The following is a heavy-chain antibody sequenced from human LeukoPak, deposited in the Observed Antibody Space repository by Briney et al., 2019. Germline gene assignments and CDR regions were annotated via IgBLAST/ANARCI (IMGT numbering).Heavy chain of an antibody. V-gene: IGHV3-11*06. CDR1: GFTFSDYY. J-gene: IGHJ5*02. CDR3: ASSDYGDYNWFDP. D-gene: IGHD4-17*01. CDR2: ISSSSSYT. Sequence: GGSLRLSCAASGFTFSDYYMSWIRQAPGKGLGWVSYISSSSSYTNYADSVKGRFTISRDNAKNSLYLQMNSLRAEDTAVYYCASSDYGDYNWFDPWGQGTLVTVSS.